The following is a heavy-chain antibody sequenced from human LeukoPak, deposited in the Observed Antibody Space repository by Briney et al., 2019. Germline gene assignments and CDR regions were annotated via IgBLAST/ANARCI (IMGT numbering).Heavy chain of an antibody. Sequence: GGSLRLSCAASGFTFSNYDMTWVRQAPGKGLEWVSVISGSGGYTYYADSVKGRFTISRDNPKNSLYLQMNSLRAEDTAVYYCARGSRGEFDYWGQGTLVTVSS. CDR2: ISGSGGYT. CDR3: ARGSRGEFDY. V-gene: IGHV3-23*01. J-gene: IGHJ4*02. CDR1: GFTFSNYD. D-gene: IGHD2-21*01.